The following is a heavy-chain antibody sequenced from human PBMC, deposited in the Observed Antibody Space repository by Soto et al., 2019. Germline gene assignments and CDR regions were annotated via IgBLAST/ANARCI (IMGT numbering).Heavy chain of an antibody. V-gene: IGHV4-31*03. CDR2: IYYSGST. CDR3: ARGEVVVVPAASRGWFDP. CDR1: GGSISSGGYY. D-gene: IGHD2-2*01. J-gene: IGHJ5*02. Sequence: QVQLQESGPGLVKPSQTLSLTCTVSGGSISSGGYYWSWIRQHPGKGLEWIGNIYYSGSTYCNPSLKSRVTISVDTSKNQFSLKLSSVTAADTAVYYCARGEVVVVPAASRGWFDPWGQGILVTVSS.